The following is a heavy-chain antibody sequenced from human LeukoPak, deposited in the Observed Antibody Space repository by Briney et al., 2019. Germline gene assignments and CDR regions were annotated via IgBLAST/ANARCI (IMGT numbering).Heavy chain of an antibody. J-gene: IGHJ4*02. CDR1: GGSISSGSYY. D-gene: IGHD4-11*01. V-gene: IGHV4-39*01. CDR2: IYYSGST. CDR3: ASDDYNNYVGGPFDY. Sequence: PSETLSLTCTVSGGSISSGSYYWSWIRQPAGKGLEWIGSIYYSGSTYYNPSLRSRVTISVDTSKNQFSLKLSSVTAADTAVYYCASDDYNNYVGGPFDYWGQGTLVTVSS.